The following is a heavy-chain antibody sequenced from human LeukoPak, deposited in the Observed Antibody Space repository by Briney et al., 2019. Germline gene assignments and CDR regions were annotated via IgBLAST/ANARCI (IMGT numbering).Heavy chain of an antibody. D-gene: IGHD3-22*01. CDR3: ARGTYYDSSGFFNWFDP. CDR1: GGTFSSYA. V-gene: IGHV1-69*01. J-gene: IGHJ5*02. Sequence: ASVKVSCKASGGTFSSYAISWVRQAPGQGLEWMGGIIPIFGTANYAQKFQGRVTITADESTSTAYVELSSLRSEDTAVYYCARGTYYDSSGFFNWFDPWGQGTLVTVSS. CDR2: IIPIFGTA.